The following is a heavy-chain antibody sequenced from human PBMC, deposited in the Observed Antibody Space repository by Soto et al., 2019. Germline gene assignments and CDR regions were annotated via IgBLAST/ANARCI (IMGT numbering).Heavy chain of an antibody. J-gene: IGHJ4*02. CDR3: AKAVDYDFWSGYPNAPDY. V-gene: IGHV3-30*18. D-gene: IGHD3-3*01. CDR1: GFTFSSYG. Sequence: GGSLRLSCAASGFTFSSYGMHWVRQAPGKGLEWVAVISYDGSNKYYADSVKGRFTISRDNSKNTLYLQMNSLRAEDTAVYYCAKAVDYDFWSGYPNAPDYWGQGTLVTVSS. CDR2: ISYDGSNK.